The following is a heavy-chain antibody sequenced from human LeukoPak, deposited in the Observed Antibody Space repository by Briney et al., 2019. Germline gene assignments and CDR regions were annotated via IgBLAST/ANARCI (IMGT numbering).Heavy chain of an antibody. CDR2: IKQDGSEK. J-gene: IGHJ4*02. CDR1: GFTFSHYW. D-gene: IGHD6-19*01. Sequence: GGSLRLTCAASGFTFSHYWLIWVRQAPGKGLEWVANIKQDGSEKNYADSVEGRFTISRDNAKDSLYLQMNSLRAEDTAVYYCARPPPRLDGSGWYYFYYWGQGTLVTVSS. V-gene: IGHV3-7*04. CDR3: ARPPPRLDGSGWYYFYY.